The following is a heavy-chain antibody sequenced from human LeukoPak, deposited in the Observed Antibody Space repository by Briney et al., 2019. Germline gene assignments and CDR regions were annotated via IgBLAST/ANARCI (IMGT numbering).Heavy chain of an antibody. CDR2: IYSGGST. D-gene: IGHD3-22*01. V-gene: IGHV3-53*01. CDR3: ARQYYYDSSGYYYGPYYFDY. Sequence: PGGSLRLSCAASGFTVSSNYMSWVRQAPGKGLEWVSVIYSGGSTYYADSVKGRFTISRDNSKNTLYLQMNSLRAEDTAVYYCARQYYYDSSGYYYGPYYFDYWGQGTLVTVSS. CDR1: GFTVSSNY. J-gene: IGHJ4*02.